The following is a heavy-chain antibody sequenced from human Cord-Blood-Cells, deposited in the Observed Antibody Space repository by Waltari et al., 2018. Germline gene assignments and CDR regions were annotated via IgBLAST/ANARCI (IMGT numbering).Heavy chain of an antibody. V-gene: IGHV4-34*01. CDR2: INHSGST. CDR3: ARGGGRNNWGTIDY. J-gene: IGHJ4*02. Sequence: QVQLQQWGAGLLKPSEPLSLTCAVYVGSFSGYYWSWNGQPPGKGLEWIGEINHSGSTNYNPSLKSRVTISVDTSKNQFSLKLSSVTAADTAVYYCARGGGRNNWGTIDYWGQGTLVTVSS. D-gene: IGHD7-27*01. CDR1: VGSFSGYY.